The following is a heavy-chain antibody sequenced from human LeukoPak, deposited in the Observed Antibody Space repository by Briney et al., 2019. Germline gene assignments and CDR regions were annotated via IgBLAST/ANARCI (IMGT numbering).Heavy chain of an antibody. CDR3: ARGLRYFDW. CDR2: IYHSGST. V-gene: IGHV4-30-2*01. Sequence: PSETLSLTCAVSGGSISSGGYSWSWIRQPPGKGLEWIGYIYHSGSTYYNPSLKSRVTISVDRSKNQFSLKLSSATAADTAVYYCARGLRYFDWWGQGTLVTVSS. D-gene: IGHD3-9*01. J-gene: IGHJ4*02. CDR1: GGSISSGGYS.